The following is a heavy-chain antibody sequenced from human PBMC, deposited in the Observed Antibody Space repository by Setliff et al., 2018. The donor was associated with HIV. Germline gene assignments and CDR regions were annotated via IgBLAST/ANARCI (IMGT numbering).Heavy chain of an antibody. CDR2: ISAYNGNT. J-gene: IGHJ1*01. D-gene: IGHD3-22*01. CDR3: ARDAPLPHYYDSSGYYLGEEYFQH. V-gene: IGHV1-18*01. CDR1: AFTFNIYA. Sequence: ASVKVSCKASAFTFNIYAIHWVRQAPGQGLEWMGWISAYNGNTNYAQKLQGRVTMTTGTSTSTAYMELRSLRSDDTAVYYCARDAPLPHYYDSSGYYLGEEYFQHWGQGTLVTVSS.